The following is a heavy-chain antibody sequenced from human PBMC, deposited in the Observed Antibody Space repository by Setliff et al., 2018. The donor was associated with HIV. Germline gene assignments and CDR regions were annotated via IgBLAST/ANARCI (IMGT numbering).Heavy chain of an antibody. CDR3: ARRPYDSSGGYYYYYMDV. J-gene: IGHJ6*03. Sequence: SETLSLTCSVSGGSISSYYWSWIRQPPGKGLEWIGYIYYSGSTNYNPSLKSRVTISVDTSKNQFSLKLSSVTAADTAVYYCARRPYDSSGGYYYYYMDVWGKGTTVTVSS. D-gene: IGHD3-22*01. V-gene: IGHV4-59*01. CDR2: IYYSGST. CDR1: GGSISSYY.